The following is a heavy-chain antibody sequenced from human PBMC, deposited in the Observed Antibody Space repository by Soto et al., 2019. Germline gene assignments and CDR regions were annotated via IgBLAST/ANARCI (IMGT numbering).Heavy chain of an antibody. CDR1: GFTFSNYW. CDR3: ARSWEVDY. CDR2: IKQDGSEK. J-gene: IGHJ4*02. Sequence: EVQLVESGGDLVQPGGSLRLSCAASGFTFSNYWMSWVRQAPGKGLEWVANIKQDGSEKYYVDSVEGRFTISRDNAKNSLFLQMNSLRAEDTAVYYCARSWEVDYWGQGTLVTVSS. V-gene: IGHV3-7*04. D-gene: IGHD1-26*01.